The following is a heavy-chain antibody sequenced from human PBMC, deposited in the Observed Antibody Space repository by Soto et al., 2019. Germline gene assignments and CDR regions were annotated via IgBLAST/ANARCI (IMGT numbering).Heavy chain of an antibody. Sequence: GGSLRLSCAASGFTFSSYAMSWVRQAPGKGLEWVSAISGSGGSTYYADSVKGRFTISRDNSKNTLYLQMNSLRAEDTAVYYCAKDLGYYGSGVERNWFDPWGQGTLVTVSS. V-gene: IGHV3-23*01. CDR2: ISGSGGST. CDR1: GFTFSSYA. CDR3: AKDLGYYGSGVERNWFDP. D-gene: IGHD3-10*01. J-gene: IGHJ5*02.